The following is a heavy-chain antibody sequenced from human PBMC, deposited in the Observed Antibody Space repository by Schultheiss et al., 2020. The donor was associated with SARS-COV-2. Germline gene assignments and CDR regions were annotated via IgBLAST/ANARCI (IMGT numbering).Heavy chain of an antibody. CDR3: AKEARPFSSTCYDY. J-gene: IGHJ4*02. CDR2: ISSSSSFI. Sequence: GGSLRLSCAASGFTFSSYEMNWVRQAPGKGLEWVSSISSSSSFIYYADSVKGRFTISRDNAKNSLYLQMNSLRAEDTAVYYCAKEARPFSSTCYDYWGQGTPVTVSS. CDR1: GFTFSSYE. V-gene: IGHV3-48*03. D-gene: IGHD2-2*01.